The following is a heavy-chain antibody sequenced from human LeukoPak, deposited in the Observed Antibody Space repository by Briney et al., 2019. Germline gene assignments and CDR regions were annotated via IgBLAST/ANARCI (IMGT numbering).Heavy chain of an antibody. V-gene: IGHV3-7*01. Sequence: GGSLRLSCAASRFSFSTYGMHWVRQAPGKGLEWVANIKQDGSEKYYVDSVKGRFTISRDNAKNSLYLQTNSLRAEDTAVYYCARDSGLLGGEGAFDIWGQGTMVTVSS. CDR1: RFSFSTYG. CDR3: ARDSGLLGGEGAFDI. D-gene: IGHD3-16*01. CDR2: IKQDGSEK. J-gene: IGHJ3*02.